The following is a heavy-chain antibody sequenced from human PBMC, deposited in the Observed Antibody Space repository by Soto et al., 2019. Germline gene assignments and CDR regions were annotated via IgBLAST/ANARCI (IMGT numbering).Heavy chain of an antibody. J-gene: IGHJ5*02. CDR2: IYYSGST. Sequence: SETLSLTCTVSGGSISSSSYYWGWIRQPPGKGLEWIGSIYYSGSTYYNPSLKSRVNISVDTSKNQFSLKLSSVTAADTAVYYCAETGGDCSGGSCLTFDPWGQGTLVTVSS. V-gene: IGHV4-39*01. CDR3: AETGGDCSGGSCLTFDP. CDR1: GGSISSSSYY. D-gene: IGHD2-15*01.